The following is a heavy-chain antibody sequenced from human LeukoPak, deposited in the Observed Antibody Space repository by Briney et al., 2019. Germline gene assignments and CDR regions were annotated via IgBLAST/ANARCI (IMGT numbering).Heavy chain of an antibody. CDR1: GGTFSSYA. D-gene: IGHD1-26*01. J-gene: IGHJ6*02. CDR2: IIPIFGTA. CDR3: AREGSFPMFSMDV. Sequence: SVKVSCKASGGTFSSYAISWVRQAPGQGLEWMGGIIPIFGTANYAQKFQGRVTITADESTSTAYMELSSLRSEDTAVYYCAREGSFPMFSMDVRGQGTTVTVSS. V-gene: IGHV1-69*13.